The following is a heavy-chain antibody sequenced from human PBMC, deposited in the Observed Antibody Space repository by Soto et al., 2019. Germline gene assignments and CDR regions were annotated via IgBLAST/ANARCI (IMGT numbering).Heavy chain of an antibody. CDR2: IYSGGST. D-gene: IGHD3-9*01. J-gene: IGHJ4*02. CDR1: GFTVSSNY. CDR3: ARTYYDILTGYHPYFDY. Sequence: GGSLRLSCAASGFTVSSNYMSWVRQAPGKGLEWVSVIYSGGSTYYADSVKGRFTISRDNSKNTLYLQMNSLRAEDTAVYYCARTYYDILTGYHPYFDYWGQGTLVTVSS. V-gene: IGHV3-53*01.